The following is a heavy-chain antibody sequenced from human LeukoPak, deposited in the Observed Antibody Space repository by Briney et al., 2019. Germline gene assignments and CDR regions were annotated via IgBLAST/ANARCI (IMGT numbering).Heavy chain of an antibody. CDR3: ARGYSGYDGTEYFDY. J-gene: IGHJ4*02. CDR1: GFTFSSYS. V-gene: IGHV3-21*01. CDR2: ISSSSSYI. D-gene: IGHD5-12*01. Sequence: PGGSLRLSCAASGFTFSSYSMNWVRQAPGKGLEQVSSISSSSSYIYYADSVKGRFTISRDNAKNSLYLQMNSLRAEDTAVYYCARGYSGYDGTEYFDYWGQGTLVTVSS.